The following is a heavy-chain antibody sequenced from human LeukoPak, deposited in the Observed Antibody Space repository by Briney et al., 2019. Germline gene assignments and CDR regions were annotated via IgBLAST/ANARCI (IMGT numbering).Heavy chain of an antibody. CDR3: ARDSSITFGGVIVLRYCFDY. CDR1: GYTFTSYY. D-gene: IGHD3-16*02. CDR2: ISPSGGST. Sequence: ASVKVSCKASGYTFTSYYMHWVRQAPGQGLEWMGIISPSGGSTSYAQKFQGRVTMTRDTSTSTVYMELSSLRSEDTAVYYCARDSSITFGGVIVLRYCFDYWGQGTLVTVSS. J-gene: IGHJ4*02. V-gene: IGHV1-46*01.